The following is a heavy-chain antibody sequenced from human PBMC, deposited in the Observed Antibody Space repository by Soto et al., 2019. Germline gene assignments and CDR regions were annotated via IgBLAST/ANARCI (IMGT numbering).Heavy chain of an antibody. CDR3: ARGRYGDY. CDR1: GYTFTSYG. CDR2: ISAHNGNT. Sequence: QVHLVQSGAEVKKPGASVKVSCKASGYTFTSYGITWVRQAPGQGLEWMGRISAHNGNTDYAQKLQGRVIVTRDTSTSTAYMELRSLRSDDTAGYYCARGRYGDYWGKGALVTGSS. V-gene: IGHV1-18*01. D-gene: IGHD1-1*01. J-gene: IGHJ4*02.